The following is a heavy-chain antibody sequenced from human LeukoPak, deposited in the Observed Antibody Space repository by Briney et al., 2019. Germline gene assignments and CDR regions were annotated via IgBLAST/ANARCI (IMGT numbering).Heavy chain of an antibody. Sequence: SETLSLTCAVYGGSFSGYYWSWIRQPPGKGLEWIGEINHSGSTNYNPSLKSRVTISVDTSKNQFSLKLSSVTAADTAVYYCARDRNHCSSTSCYTWIFDYWGQGILVTVSS. CDR1: GGSFSGYY. D-gene: IGHD2-2*02. CDR2: INHSGST. J-gene: IGHJ4*02. CDR3: ARDRNHCSSTSCYTWIFDY. V-gene: IGHV4-34*01.